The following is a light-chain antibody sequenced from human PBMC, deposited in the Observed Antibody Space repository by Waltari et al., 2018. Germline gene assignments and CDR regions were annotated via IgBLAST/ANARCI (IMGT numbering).Light chain of an antibody. J-gene: IGKJ2*01. Sequence: IVMTQSPLSLPVTPGEPASISCRSSQSLLQSNGNNHSDGYLQKPGQSPPLLIYLGSNRASGVPDRFSGSGSGTDFTLKISRVGAEDVGVYYCMQALQAETFGQGTKLEIK. V-gene: IGKV2-28*01. CDR2: LGS. CDR3: MQALQAET. CDR1: QSLLQSNGNNH.